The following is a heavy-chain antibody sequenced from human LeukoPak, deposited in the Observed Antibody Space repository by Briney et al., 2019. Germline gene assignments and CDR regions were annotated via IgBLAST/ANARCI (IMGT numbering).Heavy chain of an antibody. CDR3: ERGPPIFGVVTRLHY. V-gene: IGHV4-34*01. D-gene: IGHD3-3*01. J-gene: IGHJ4*02. Sequence: SETLSLTCAVYGGSVSGYYWRWIRQPPGKGLEWIGEINHSGSTHYNPSLNSRVTISVDTSKNQFSLKLRSVPAADTAVYYCERGPPIFGVVTRLHYWGEGTLVTVPS. CDR1: GGSVSGYY. CDR2: INHSGST.